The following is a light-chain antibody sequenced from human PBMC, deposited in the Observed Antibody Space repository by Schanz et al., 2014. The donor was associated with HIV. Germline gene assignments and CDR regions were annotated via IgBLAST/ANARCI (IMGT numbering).Light chain of an antibody. CDR1: SSNIGSNT. Sequence: QSVLTQPPSASGPPGQRVTLSCSGSSSNIGSNTVNWYQQLPGTAPKLLIYSNNQRPSGVPGRLSGSKSGTSASLAISGLQSEDEADYYCAVWDDSLNGWVFGGGTKLTVL. V-gene: IGLV1-44*01. CDR2: SNN. CDR3: AVWDDSLNGWV. J-gene: IGLJ3*02.